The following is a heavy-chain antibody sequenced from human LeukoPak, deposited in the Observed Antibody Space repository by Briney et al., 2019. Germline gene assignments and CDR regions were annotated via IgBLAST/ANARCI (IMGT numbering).Heavy chain of an antibody. CDR1: GFTFSSYS. CDR2: ISSSSSTI. Sequence: AGGSLRLSCSASGFTFSSYSMNWVRQAPGKGLEWVSYISSSSSTIYYADSVKGRFTISRDNAKNSLYLQMNSLRAEDTAVYYCAILVPAAMQDYYYYYYMGVWGKGTTVTVSS. J-gene: IGHJ6*03. V-gene: IGHV3-48*01. D-gene: IGHD2-2*01. CDR3: AILVPAAMQDYYYYYYMGV.